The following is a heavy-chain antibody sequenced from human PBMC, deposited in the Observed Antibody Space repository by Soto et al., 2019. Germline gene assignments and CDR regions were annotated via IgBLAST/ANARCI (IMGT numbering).Heavy chain of an antibody. CDR1: GYSFTSYW. CDR2: IYPGDSDT. V-gene: IGHV5-51*01. J-gene: IGHJ6*02. Sequence: GESLKISCKGSGYSFTSYWIGWVRQMPGKGLEWMGIIYPGDSDTRYSPSFQGQVAISADKSISTAYLQWSSLKASDTAVYYCARRQSSSWYHYGMDVWGQGTTVTVSS. CDR3: ARRQSSSWYHYGMDV. D-gene: IGHD6-13*01.